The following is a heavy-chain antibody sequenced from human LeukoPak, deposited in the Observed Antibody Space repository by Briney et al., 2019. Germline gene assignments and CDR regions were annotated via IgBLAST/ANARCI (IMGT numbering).Heavy chain of an antibody. CDR2: IYYSGST. Sequence: SETLSLTCTVSGGSISSYYWSWIRQPPGKGLEWVGYIYYSGSTNYNPSLKSRVTISVDTSKNQFSLKLSSVTAADTAVYYCAREDYSNSEGRNYYYYYMDVWGKGTTVTVSS. V-gene: IGHV4-59*01. CDR3: AREDYSNSEGRNYYYYYMDV. D-gene: IGHD4-11*01. CDR1: GGSISSYY. J-gene: IGHJ6*03.